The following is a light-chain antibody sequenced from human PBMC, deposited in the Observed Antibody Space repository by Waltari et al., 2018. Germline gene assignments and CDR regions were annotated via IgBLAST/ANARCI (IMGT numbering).Light chain of an antibody. V-gene: IGKV1-12*01. CDR3: QQYKSYKT. J-gene: IGKJ1*01. CDR2: GAT. CDR1: QGIRNW. Sequence: DIQLTQSPSSVSASVGDRVTITCRASQGIRNWLAWYQQKPGKAPKLLIFGATTLQSGVPSRFSGSGSGTDFTLTISSLQPEDFATYYCQQYKSYKTFGQGTRVEIK.